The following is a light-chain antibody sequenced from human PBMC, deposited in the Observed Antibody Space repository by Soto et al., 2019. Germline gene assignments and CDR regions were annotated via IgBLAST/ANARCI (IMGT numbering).Light chain of an antibody. Sequence: VLTQGRSTMSLGREEIVPISFGARERVSSSYVAWYQMKAGLAPRLLIHDASTRASGIPDRFRGSKPGTDFILTIRGLEPEHAALSYCQQYGSSPITFGQGTRLEIK. CDR3: QQYGSSPIT. CDR2: DAS. J-gene: IGKJ5*01. V-gene: IGKV3D-20*01. CDR1: ERVSSSY.